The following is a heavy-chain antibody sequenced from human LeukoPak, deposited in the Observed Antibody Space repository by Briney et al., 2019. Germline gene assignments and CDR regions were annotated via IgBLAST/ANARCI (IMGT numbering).Heavy chain of an antibody. CDR3: ARDPIVVVPAAKYYYYYMDA. D-gene: IGHD2-2*01. V-gene: IGHV4-61*02. CDR1: GGSISSGSYY. CDR2: IYTSGST. J-gene: IGHJ6*03. Sequence: KASQTLSLTCTVSGGSISSGSYYWSWIRQPAGKGLEWIGRIYTSGSTNYNPSLKSRVTISVDTSKNQFSLKLSSVTAADTAVYYCARDPIVVVPAAKYYYYYMDAWGKGTTVTVSS.